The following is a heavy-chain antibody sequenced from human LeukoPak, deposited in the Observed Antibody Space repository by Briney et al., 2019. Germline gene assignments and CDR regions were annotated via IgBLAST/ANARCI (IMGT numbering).Heavy chain of an antibody. CDR3: ARGVPGDY. D-gene: IGHD1-1*01. CDR1: GFSFSTYE. V-gene: IGHV3-48*03. Sequence: PGGSLRLSCEASGFSFSTYEMNWVRQAPGKGLEWVSYISSSGGSTYYADSVKGRFTISRDNGKKSLYLRMNSLRAEDTAIYYCARGVPGDYWGQGTLVTVSS. CDR2: ISSSGGST. J-gene: IGHJ4*02.